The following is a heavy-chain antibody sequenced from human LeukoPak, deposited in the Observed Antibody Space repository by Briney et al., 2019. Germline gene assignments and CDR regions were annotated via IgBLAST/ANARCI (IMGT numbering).Heavy chain of an antibody. V-gene: IGHV1-8*01. CDR2: MNPNSGNT. D-gene: IGHD3-16*02. CDR1: GYTFTSYD. J-gene: IGHJ3*02. CDR3: ARSGAKYYDYVWGNYRPNDAFDI. Sequence: ASVKVSCKASGYTFTSYDINWVRQATGQGLEWMGWMNPNSGNTGYAQKFQGRVTMTRNTSISTAYMELSSLRSEDTAVYYCARSGAKYYDYVWGNYRPNDAFDIWGQGTVVTVSS.